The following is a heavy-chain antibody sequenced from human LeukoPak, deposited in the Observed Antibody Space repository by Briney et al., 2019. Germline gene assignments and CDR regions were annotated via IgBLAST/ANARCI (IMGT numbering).Heavy chain of an antibody. V-gene: IGHV4-59*08. Sequence: SETLSLTCTVSGDSIIGYYWSWIRQPPGKGLEWIGYIHYSGSTNYNPSLQSRVTISVDTSKNQFSLKLSSVTAADTAVYYCARGGGESSSSQDYDYWGQGTLVTVSS. D-gene: IGHD6-6*01. CDR1: GDSIIGYY. J-gene: IGHJ4*02. CDR2: IHYSGST. CDR3: ARGGGESSSSQDYDY.